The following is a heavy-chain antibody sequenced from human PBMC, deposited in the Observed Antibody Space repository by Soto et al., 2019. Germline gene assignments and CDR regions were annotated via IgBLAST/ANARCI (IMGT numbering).Heavy chain of an antibody. V-gene: IGHV6-1*01. D-gene: IGHD5-12*01. CDR1: GDSVSSNTAS. Sequence: WQTLSRTSAISGDSVSSNTASWNWIRQSPSRGLEWLGRTYFRSKWYNDYAVSVKSRIIINPDTSNNQFSLQLNSVTPEDTAVYFCAKGDNLGPKTGYAFDPWGQGIMVTVSS. J-gene: IGHJ5*02. CDR3: AKGDNLGPKTGYAFDP. CDR2: TYFRSKWYN.